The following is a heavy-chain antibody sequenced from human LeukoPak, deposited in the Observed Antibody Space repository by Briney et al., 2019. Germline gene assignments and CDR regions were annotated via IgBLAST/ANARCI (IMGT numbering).Heavy chain of an antibody. Sequence: SETLSLTCTVSGGSINSYYWSWIRHPAGKGLEWIGRIYTSGTTNHNPSLKSRVTMSVDTSKNHFSLQLRSVTAADTAVYYCASTTYDYDTSGHYFLDYWGQGSLVTVSS. CDR1: GGSINSYY. CDR3: ASTTYDYDTSGHYFLDY. CDR2: IYTSGTT. V-gene: IGHV4-4*07. J-gene: IGHJ4*02. D-gene: IGHD3-22*01.